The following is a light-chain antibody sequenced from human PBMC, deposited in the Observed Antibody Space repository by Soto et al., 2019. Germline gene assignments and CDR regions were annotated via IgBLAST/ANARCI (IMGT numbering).Light chain of an antibody. Sequence: QSALTQPASVSGSPGQSITISCTGTSSDVGGYNYVSWYQQHPGKATKLMIYEVSNRPSGVSNRFSGSKSGNTASLTISGLQAEDEADYYCSSYTSRSTRVFGTGTKLTVL. CDR3: SSYTSRSTRV. J-gene: IGLJ1*01. CDR1: SSDVGGYNY. CDR2: EVS. V-gene: IGLV2-14*01.